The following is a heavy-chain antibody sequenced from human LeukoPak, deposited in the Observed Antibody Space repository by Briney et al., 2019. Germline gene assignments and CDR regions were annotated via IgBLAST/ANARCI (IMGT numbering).Heavy chain of an antibody. CDR1: GFTVSSNY. J-gene: IGHJ6*03. Sequence: PGGSLRLSCAASGFTVSSNYMSWVRQAPGKGLEWVSVIYSGGSTYYADSVRGRFTISRDNSKNTLYLQMNSLRAEDTAVYYCACGSTHLYYYYMDVWGKGTTVTVSS. D-gene: IGHD2-2*01. CDR3: ACGSTHLYYYYMDV. V-gene: IGHV3-53*01. CDR2: IYSGGST.